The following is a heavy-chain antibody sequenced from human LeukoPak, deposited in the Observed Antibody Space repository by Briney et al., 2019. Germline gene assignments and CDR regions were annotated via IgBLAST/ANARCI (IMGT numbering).Heavy chain of an antibody. J-gene: IGHJ3*01. Sequence: ALRLYGAGFGFSFISHAMSWVRQAPGKGLHWVSTISSGGGTTYYGDSVKGRFTISRDNSKTTLYLQMNSLRADGTAIYYCANRGTKWLPPPTDAFDVWGQGTMVTVSS. CDR1: GFSFISHA. V-gene: IGHV3-23*02. D-gene: IGHD2-8*01. CDR3: ANRGTKWLPPPTDAFDV. CDR2: ISSGGGTT.